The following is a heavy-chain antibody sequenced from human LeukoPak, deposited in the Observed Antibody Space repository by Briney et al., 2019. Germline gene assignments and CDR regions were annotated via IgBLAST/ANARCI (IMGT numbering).Heavy chain of an antibody. Sequence: SVKVSCTAAGFTFTSSAMQWVRQARGQRLEWRGWIVVGSSNTNYAQKLQERVTITTDMSTSTAYMELSSLRSEEKAVYYCAASITMVRGVIAGSFDYWGQGTLVTVSS. CDR1: GFTFTSSA. CDR2: IVVGSSNT. V-gene: IGHV1-58*02. D-gene: IGHD3-10*01. J-gene: IGHJ4*02. CDR3: AASITMVRGVIAGSFDY.